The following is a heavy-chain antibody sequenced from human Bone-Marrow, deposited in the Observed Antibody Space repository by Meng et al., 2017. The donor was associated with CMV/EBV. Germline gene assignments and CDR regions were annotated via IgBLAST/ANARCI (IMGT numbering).Heavy chain of an antibody. CDR1: GYSFNNYW. CDR3: ARLSRYCSSTSCYWSWFDP. Sequence: KVSCKGSGYSFNNYWIGWVRQMPGKGLEWMGIINPGDSDTRYSPSFQGQVTISADKSISTAYLQWSSLKASDTAMYYCARLSRYCSSTSCYWSWFDPWGQGTLVIVSS. J-gene: IGHJ5*02. CDR2: INPGDSDT. V-gene: IGHV5-51*01. D-gene: IGHD2-2*01.